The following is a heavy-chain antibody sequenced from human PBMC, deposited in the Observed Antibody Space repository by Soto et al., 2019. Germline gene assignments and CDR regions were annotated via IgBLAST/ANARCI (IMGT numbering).Heavy chain of an antibody. CDR2: ISAYNGNT. CDR1: GYTFTSYG. CDR3: ASPASSKDCSGGSCLVPNYGMDV. D-gene: IGHD2-15*01. Sequence: QVQLVQSGAEVKKPGASVKVSCKASGYTFTSYGISWVRQAPGQGLEWMGWISAYNGNTNYAQKLQGRVTMTTDTSTSIAYMELRSLRSDDTAVYYCASPASSKDCSGGSCLVPNYGMDVWGQGTTVTVSS. V-gene: IGHV1-18*01. J-gene: IGHJ6*02.